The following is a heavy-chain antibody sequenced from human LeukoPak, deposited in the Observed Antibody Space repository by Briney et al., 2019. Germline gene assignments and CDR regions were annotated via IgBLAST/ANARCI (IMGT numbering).Heavy chain of an antibody. CDR1: GMTFERHG. D-gene: IGHD3-3*01. CDR3: VKDTIFTVDPFDY. CDR2: IKYDGSRT. J-gene: IGHJ4*02. Sequence: TGGSLRLSCVVSGMTFERHGMHWVRQPPGKGLEWLAFIKYDGSRTDYEDSVKGRFTVSRENSKNTLYLEMDSLRAEDTAVYYCVKDTIFTVDPFDYWGQGTLVTVSS. V-gene: IGHV3-30*02.